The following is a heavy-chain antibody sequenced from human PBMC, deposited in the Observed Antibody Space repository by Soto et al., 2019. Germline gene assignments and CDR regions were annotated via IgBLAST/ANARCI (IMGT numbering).Heavy chain of an antibody. D-gene: IGHD2-15*01. CDR1: GFTFSSYS. CDR2: ISSSSNTI. J-gene: IGHJ4*02. V-gene: IGHV3-48*02. CDR3: ASAIGYCSGGSCYDLGY. Sequence: GGSLRLSCAASGFTFSSYSMNWVRQAPGKGLEWVSYISSSSNTIYYADSVKGRFTISRDNAKNSLYLQMNSLRDEDTAVYYCASAIGYCSGGSCYDLGYWGQGTLVNVSS.